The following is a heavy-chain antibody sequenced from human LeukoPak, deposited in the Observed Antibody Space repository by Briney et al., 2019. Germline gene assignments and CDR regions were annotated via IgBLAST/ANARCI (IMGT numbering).Heavy chain of an antibody. CDR2: IRYDGNDK. CDR3: AKDRIAVRPGWFDP. V-gene: IGHV3-30*02. D-gene: IGHD6-6*01. J-gene: IGHJ5*02. Sequence: GGSLRLSCAASGFSFSSYGMHWVRQAPGTGLEWVALIRYDGNDKYYVDSVKGRFTISRDNSKNPLYLQMNSLRGEDTAVYYCAKDRIAVRPGWFDPWGQGTLVTVSS. CDR1: GFSFSSYG.